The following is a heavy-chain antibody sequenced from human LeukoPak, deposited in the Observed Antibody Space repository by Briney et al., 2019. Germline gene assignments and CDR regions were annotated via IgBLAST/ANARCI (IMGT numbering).Heavy chain of an antibody. J-gene: IGHJ4*02. CDR1: GGSVSSSSYY. CDR3: ARGRTIAAAGTPDY. V-gene: IGHV4-39*07. CDR2: IYYSGST. D-gene: IGHD6-13*01. Sequence: SETLSLTCTVSGGSVSSSSYYWGWIRQPPGKGLEWIGSIYYSGSTYYNPSLKSRVTISVDTSKNQFSLKLSSVTAADTAVYYCARGRTIAAAGTPDYWGQGTLVTVSS.